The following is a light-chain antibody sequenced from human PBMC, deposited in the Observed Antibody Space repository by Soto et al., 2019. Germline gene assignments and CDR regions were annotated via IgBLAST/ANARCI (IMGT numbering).Light chain of an antibody. CDR2: GAS. CDR1: QSVSSN. J-gene: IGKJ1*01. Sequence: EIVMTQSPATLSVSPGERATLSCRASQSVSSNLAWYQQKPGQAPRLLIYGASTRATGIPARFSGSGSETDFTLTISRLESEDFALYYCQQYGDSPFTFGQGTKVDI. V-gene: IGKV3D-15*02. CDR3: QQYGDSPFT.